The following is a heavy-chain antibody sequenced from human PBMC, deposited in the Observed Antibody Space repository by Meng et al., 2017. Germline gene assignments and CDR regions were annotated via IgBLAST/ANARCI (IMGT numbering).Heavy chain of an antibody. CDR3: ARAIAVSGTGRFDY. D-gene: IGHD6-19*01. CDR2: INAGNSDT. J-gene: IGHJ4*02. Sequence: QVQLVQAGAEVKKPGASWKVSCKASGYTFTTYAIHWVRQAPGQRLEWMGWINAGNSDTKYSQKLQGRVTITRDTSASTVYMEVSSLRSEDTGVYYCARAIAVSGTGRFDYWGQGTLVTVSS. CDR1: GYTFTTYA. V-gene: IGHV1-3*01.